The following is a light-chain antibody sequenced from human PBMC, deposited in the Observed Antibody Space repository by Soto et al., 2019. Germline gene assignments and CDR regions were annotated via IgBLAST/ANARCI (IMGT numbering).Light chain of an antibody. V-gene: IGKV3-20*01. Sequence: EIVLTQSPGTLSLSPGERATLSCRASQSVSSSYLAWYQQKPGQAPRLLIYGTSSRATGIPDRFSGSGSGTAFPLTISRLEPEDFAVYYCQQYDSSPITFGQGTRLEIK. CDR2: GTS. J-gene: IGKJ5*01. CDR3: QQYDSSPIT. CDR1: QSVSSSY.